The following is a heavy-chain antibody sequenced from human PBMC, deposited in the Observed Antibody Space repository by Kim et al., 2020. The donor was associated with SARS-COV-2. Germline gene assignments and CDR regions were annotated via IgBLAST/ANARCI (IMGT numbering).Heavy chain of an antibody. D-gene: IGHD6-6*01. CDR1: GGTFSSYA. V-gene: IGHV1-69*13. J-gene: IGHJ6*02. CDR3: ARGYSSSPFLYVRVGMDV. Sequence: SVKVSYKASGGTFSSYAISWVRQAPGQGLEWMGGIIPIFGTANYAQKFQGRVTITADESTSTAYMELSSLRSEDTAVYYCARGYSSSPFLYVRVGMDVWGQGTTVTVSS. CDR2: IIPIFGTA.